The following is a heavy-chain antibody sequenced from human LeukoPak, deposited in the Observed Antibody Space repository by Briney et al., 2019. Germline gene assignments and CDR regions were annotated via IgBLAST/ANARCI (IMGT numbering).Heavy chain of an antibody. V-gene: IGHV3-23*01. CDR1: GLTFSDYA. J-gene: IGHJ6*02. CDR3: ARDWDGYCSGGSCYSEGYYYGMDV. D-gene: IGHD2-15*01. Sequence: GGSLRLSCAASGLTFSDYAVSWVRQAPGKGLEWVSAVSGNGGTTYYADSVKGRFTISRDNAKNSLYLQMNSLRAEDTAVYYCARDWDGYCSGGSCYSEGYYYGMDVWGQGTTVTISS. CDR2: VSGNGGTT.